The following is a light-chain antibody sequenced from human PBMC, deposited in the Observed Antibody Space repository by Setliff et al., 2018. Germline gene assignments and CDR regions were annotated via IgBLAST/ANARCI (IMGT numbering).Light chain of an antibody. J-gene: IGLJ1*01. Sequence: QSALTQPASVSGSPGQSITISCSGTSNDVGSYDFVSWYQQHPGKAPKLIIYDVSNRPSGVPDRFSGSKSGTSASLAITGLQAEDEADYYCQSYDTSLNDYVFGTGTRVTVL. CDR3: QSYDTSLNDYV. V-gene: IGLV2-14*03. CDR1: SNDVGSYDF. CDR2: DVS.